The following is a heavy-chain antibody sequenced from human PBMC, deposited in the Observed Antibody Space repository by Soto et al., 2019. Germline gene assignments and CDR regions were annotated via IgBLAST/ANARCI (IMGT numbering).Heavy chain of an antibody. V-gene: IGHV1-24*01. CDR2: FDPEDGET. D-gene: IGHD3-22*01. Sequence: ASVKVSCKVSGYTLTELSMHWVRQAPGKGLEWMGGFDPEDGETIYAQKFQGRVTMTEDTSTDTAYMELSSLRSEDTAVYYCATLYLDSSGYYGVSYYYGMDVWGQGTTVTVSS. J-gene: IGHJ6*02. CDR3: ATLYLDSSGYYGVSYYYGMDV. CDR1: GYTLTELS.